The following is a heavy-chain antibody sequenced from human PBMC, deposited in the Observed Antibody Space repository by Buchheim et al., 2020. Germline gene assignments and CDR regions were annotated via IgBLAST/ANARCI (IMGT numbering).Heavy chain of an antibody. Sequence: QVQLQESGPGLVKPSETLSLTCTVSGGSISSYYWSWIRQPPGKGLEWIGYIYYSGSTNYNPSLKSRVTISVDTSKNQFSLKLSSVTAADTAVYYCARDTYYDFWSGYYTGGLGYYYYGMDVWGQGTT. CDR1: GGSISSYY. V-gene: IGHV4-59*01. CDR3: ARDTYYDFWSGYYTGGLGYYYYGMDV. D-gene: IGHD3-3*01. CDR2: IYYSGST. J-gene: IGHJ6*02.